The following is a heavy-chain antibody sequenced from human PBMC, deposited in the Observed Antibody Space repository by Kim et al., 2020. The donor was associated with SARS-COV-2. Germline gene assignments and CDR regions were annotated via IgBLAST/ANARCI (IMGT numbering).Heavy chain of an antibody. V-gene: IGHV3-11*01. CDR3: ARESIPDYYGSGSYRVRGXXXYYGMDV. Sequence: GGSLRLSCAASGFTFSDYYMSWIRQAPGKGLEWVSYISSSGSTIYYADSVKGRFTISRDNAKNSLYLQMNSLRAEDTAVYYCARESIPDYYGSGSYRVRGXXXYYGMDVXGQXXXVT. CDR1: GFTFSDYY. J-gene: IGHJ6*02. D-gene: IGHD3-10*01. CDR2: ISSSGSTI.